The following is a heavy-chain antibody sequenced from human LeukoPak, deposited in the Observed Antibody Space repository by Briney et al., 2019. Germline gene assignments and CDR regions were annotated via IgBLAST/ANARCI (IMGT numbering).Heavy chain of an antibody. CDR1: GDSVSSSSYY. J-gene: IGHJ5*02. Sequence: KTSETLSLTCTVSGDSVSSSSYYWGWIRQPSGKGLEWIGSISYSGTNYNNPSLKSRASISIDTSKNQFSVKLTSVTAADTAMYYCASLGTLRSWGQGTLVTVSS. D-gene: IGHD7-27*01. CDR3: ASLGTLRS. V-gene: IGHV4-39*01. CDR2: ISYSGTN.